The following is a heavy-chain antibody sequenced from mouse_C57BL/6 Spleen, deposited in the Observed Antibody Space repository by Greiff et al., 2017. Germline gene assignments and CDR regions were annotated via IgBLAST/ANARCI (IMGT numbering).Heavy chain of an antibody. CDR1: GFTFSDYY. D-gene: IGHD2-1*01. Sequence: EVKLMESEGGLVQPGSSMKLSCTASGFTFSDYYMAWVRQVPEKGLEWVANINYDGSSTYYLDSLKSRFIISRDNAKNILYLQMSSLKSEDTATYYCARAAYGNYGFDYWGQGTTLTVSS. CDR3: ARAAYGNYGFDY. J-gene: IGHJ2*01. CDR2: INYDGSST. V-gene: IGHV5-16*01.